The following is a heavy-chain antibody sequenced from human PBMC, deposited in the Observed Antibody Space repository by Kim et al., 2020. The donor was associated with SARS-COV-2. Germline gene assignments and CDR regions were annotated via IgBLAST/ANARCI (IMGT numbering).Heavy chain of an antibody. J-gene: IGHJ5*02. CDR2: ISGSGGST. CDR1: GFTFSSDA. CDR3: AKDRSTLWPNLNWFDP. Sequence: GGSLRLSCAASGFTFSSDAMSWVRQAPGKGLEWVSAISGSGGSTYYADSVKGRFTISRDNSKNTLYLQMNSLRAEDTAVYYCAKDRSTLWPNLNWFDPWGQGTLVTVSS. V-gene: IGHV3-23*01. D-gene: IGHD2-15*01.